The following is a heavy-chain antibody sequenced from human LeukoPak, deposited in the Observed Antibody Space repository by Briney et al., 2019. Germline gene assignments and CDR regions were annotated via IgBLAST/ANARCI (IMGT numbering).Heavy chain of an antibody. J-gene: IGHJ3*02. V-gene: IGHV3-23*01. CDR1: GFTFSSYA. D-gene: IGHD2-2*01. Sequence: PGGSLRLSCAASGFTFSSYAMSWVRQTQGKGLEWVSALSGSGGSTYYADSVKGRFTISRDNSQNTLYMQMNSLRAEDTAVYYCAGQYQLLSNAFDIWGQGTMVTVSS. CDR2: LSGSGGST. CDR3: AGQYQLLSNAFDI.